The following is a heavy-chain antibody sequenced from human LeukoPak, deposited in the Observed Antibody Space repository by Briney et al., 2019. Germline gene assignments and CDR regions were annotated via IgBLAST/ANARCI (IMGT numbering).Heavy chain of an antibody. Sequence: GASVKVSCKASGGTFSSYAISWVRQAPGQGLEWMGGIIPIFGTANYAQKFQGRVTITADGSTSTAYMELSSLRSEDTAVYYCAREDYGDYEAQPWGQGTLVTVSS. CDR2: IIPIFGTA. CDR1: GGTFSSYA. CDR3: AREDYGDYEAQP. D-gene: IGHD4-17*01. J-gene: IGHJ5*02. V-gene: IGHV1-69*13.